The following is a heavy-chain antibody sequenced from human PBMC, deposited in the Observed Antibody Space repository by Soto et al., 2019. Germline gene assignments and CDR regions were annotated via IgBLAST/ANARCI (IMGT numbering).Heavy chain of an antibody. J-gene: IGHJ4*02. CDR2: INAGNGNT. CDR1: GYTFTSYA. D-gene: IGHD3-3*01. V-gene: IGHV1-3*01. CDR3: AITLRFLDGRPLFDY. Sequence: GASVKVSCKASGYTFTSYAMHWVRQAPGQRLEWMGWINAGNGNTKYSQKFQGRVTITRDTSASTAYMELSSLRSEDTAVYYCAITLRFLDGRPLFDYWGQGTLVTVSS.